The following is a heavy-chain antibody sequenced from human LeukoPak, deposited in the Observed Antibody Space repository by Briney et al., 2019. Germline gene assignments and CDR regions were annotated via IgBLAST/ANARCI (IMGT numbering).Heavy chain of an antibody. V-gene: IGHV3-9*01. CDR2: ISWNSGSI. D-gene: IGHD3-22*01. CDR1: GFTFDDYA. Sequence: GGSLRLSCAASGFTFDDYAMHWVRQAPGKGLEWVSGISWNSGSIGYADSVKGRFTISRDNAKNSLYLQMNSLRAEDTALYYCAKSRFYDSSGSGLDYWGQGTLVNVSS. J-gene: IGHJ4*02. CDR3: AKSRFYDSSGSGLDY.